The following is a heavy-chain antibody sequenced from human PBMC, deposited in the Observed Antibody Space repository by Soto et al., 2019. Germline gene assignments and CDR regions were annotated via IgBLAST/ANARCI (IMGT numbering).Heavy chain of an antibody. J-gene: IGHJ6*02. V-gene: IGHV4-59*12. CDR1: GGSISSYY. CDR3: ARGRRMVTVHYYYYGMDV. Sequence: SETLSLTCTVSGGSISSYYWSWIRQPPGKGLEWIGYIYYSGSTNYNPSLKSRVTISVDTSKNQFSLKPSSVTAADTAVYYCARGRRMVTVHYYYYGMDVWGQGTTVTVSS. CDR2: IYYSGST. D-gene: IGHD5-18*01.